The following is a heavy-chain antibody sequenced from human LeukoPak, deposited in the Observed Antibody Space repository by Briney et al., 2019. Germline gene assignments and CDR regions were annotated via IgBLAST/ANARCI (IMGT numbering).Heavy chain of an antibody. CDR2: ISSSSSYI. CDR1: GFTFSSYS. J-gene: IGHJ5*02. CDR3: ARGRKVVCSSVSCPGWFDP. D-gene: IGHD6-13*01. V-gene: IGHV3-21*01. Sequence: GGSLRLSCAASGFTFSSYSMNWVRQAPGKGLGWVSSISSSSSYIYYADSVKGRFTISRDNAKNSLYLQMNSLRAEDTAVYYCARGRKVVCSSVSCPGWFDPWAQGTLVTVSS.